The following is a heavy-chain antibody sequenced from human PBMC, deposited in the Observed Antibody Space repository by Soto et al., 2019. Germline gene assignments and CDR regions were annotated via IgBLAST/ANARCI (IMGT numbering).Heavy chain of an antibody. CDR2: MNPNSGNT. CDR3: ARCINYYDSGDDAFDI. J-gene: IGHJ3*02. Sequence: QVQLVQSGAEVKKPGASVKDSCKASGYTFTSYDINWVRQATGQGLEWMGWMNPNSGNTVYAQKFQGRVTMTRNTSITAAYMELSSLRSEDTAVYYWARCINYYDSGDDAFDIWGQGTMVTVSS. CDR1: GYTFTSYD. D-gene: IGHD3-10*01. V-gene: IGHV1-8*01.